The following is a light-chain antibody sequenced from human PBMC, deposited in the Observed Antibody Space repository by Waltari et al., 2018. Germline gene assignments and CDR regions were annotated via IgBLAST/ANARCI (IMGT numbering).Light chain of an antibody. CDR3: QQRSNWPMIT. J-gene: IGKJ3*01. Sequence: EIVLTQSPATLSLSPGERATLSCSASQSVSSYLAWYQQKPGQAPRLLIYDASNRATGIPARFSGSGSGTDFTLTISSLEPEDFAVYYCQQRSNWPMITCGPGTKVDIK. CDR2: DAS. CDR1: QSVSSY. V-gene: IGKV3-11*01.